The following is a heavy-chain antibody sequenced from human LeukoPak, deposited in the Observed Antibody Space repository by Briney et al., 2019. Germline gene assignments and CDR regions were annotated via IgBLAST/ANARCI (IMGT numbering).Heavy chain of an antibody. CDR1: GFTFSSYG. J-gene: IGHJ4*02. V-gene: IGHV3-33*01. D-gene: IGHD3-3*01. Sequence: PGGSLRLSCAASGFTFSSYGMHWVRQAPGKGLEWVAVIWYDGSNKYYADSVKGRFTISRDNSKNTLYLQMNSLRAEDTAVYYCARDGRGVDYDFWSGYPQYYFDYWGQGTLVTVSS. CDR2: IWYDGSNK. CDR3: ARDGRGVDYDFWSGYPQYYFDY.